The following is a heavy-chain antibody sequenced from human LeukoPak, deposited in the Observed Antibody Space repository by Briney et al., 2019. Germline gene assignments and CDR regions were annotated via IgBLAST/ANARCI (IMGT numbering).Heavy chain of an antibody. CDR3: ARDAVGGGSRYSCFDN. CDR2: ISSRSSYI. V-gene: IGHV3-21*01. J-gene: IGHJ4*02. D-gene: IGHD2-15*01. CDR1: GFTFSSYS. Sequence: GGSLRLSCAASGFTFSSYSMNWVRQAPGKGLEWVSSISSRSSYIYYADSVKGRFTISRDNAKNSLYLQMNSLRAEDTAVYYCARDAVGGGSRYSCFDNWGQGTLVTVSS.